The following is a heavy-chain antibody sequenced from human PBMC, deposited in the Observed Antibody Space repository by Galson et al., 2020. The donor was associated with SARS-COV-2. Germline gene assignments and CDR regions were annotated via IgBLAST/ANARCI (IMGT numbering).Heavy chain of an antibody. D-gene: IGHD3-16*01. Sequence: GGSLRLCCAASGFTFSSYWMHWVRQAPGKGLVWVSRIYSEGSSTSYADSVKGRFTISGDDAKNTLYLHMSSLRAEDTAVYYCARGDMRNDYFDYWGQGTLVTVSS. CDR2: IYSEGSST. CDR1: GFTFSSYW. J-gene: IGHJ4*02. CDR3: ARGDMRNDYFDY. V-gene: IGHV3-74*01.